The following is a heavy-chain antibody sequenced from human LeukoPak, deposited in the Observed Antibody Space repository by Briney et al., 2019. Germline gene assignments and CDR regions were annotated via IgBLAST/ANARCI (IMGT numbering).Heavy chain of an antibody. CDR3: ARASYYYDSSGYPGYYFDY. CDR1: GYTFTDYY. D-gene: IGHD3-22*01. Sequence: ASVKLSCKASGYTFTDYYMHWVRQPSGQGLEWMGWINPNSGGTNYAQKFQGRVTMTRDTSISTAYMELSRLRSDDTAVYYCARASYYYDSSGYPGYYFDYWGQGTLVTVSS. V-gene: IGHV1-2*02. CDR2: INPNSGGT. J-gene: IGHJ4*02.